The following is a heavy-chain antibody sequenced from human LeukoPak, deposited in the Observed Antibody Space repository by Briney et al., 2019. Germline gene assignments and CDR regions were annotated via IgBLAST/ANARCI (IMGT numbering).Heavy chain of an antibody. CDR2: IYYSGST. Sequence: SETLSLTCTVSGGSISSYYWSWIRQPPGKGLEWLGYIYYSGSTNYNPSLKSRVTISVDTSKNQFSLKLSSVTAADTAVYYCARNGYYYDSSGYYPFDYWGQGTLVTVSS. CDR3: ARNGYYYDSSGYYPFDY. CDR1: GGSISSYY. J-gene: IGHJ4*02. D-gene: IGHD3-22*01. V-gene: IGHV4-59*01.